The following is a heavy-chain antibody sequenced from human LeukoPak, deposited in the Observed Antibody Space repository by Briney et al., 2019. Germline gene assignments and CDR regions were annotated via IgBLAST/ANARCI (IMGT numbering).Heavy chain of an antibody. J-gene: IGHJ5*02. D-gene: IGHD6-13*01. CDR3: ARDRSIAAAGS. CDR2: IGNTGSTT. CDR1: GFTFSSYS. V-gene: IGHV3-48*01. Sequence: GGSLRLSCAASGFTFSSYSMNWVRQAPGKGLVWVSYIGNTGSTTYYADSVKGRFTISRDNAKNSLYLQMNTLRAEDTAVYYCARDRSIAAAGSWGQGTLVTVSS.